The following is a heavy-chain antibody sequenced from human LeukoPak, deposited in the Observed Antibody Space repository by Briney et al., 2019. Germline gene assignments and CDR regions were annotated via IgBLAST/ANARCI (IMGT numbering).Heavy chain of an antibody. Sequence: GGSLRLSCAASGFTFRIYSMNWVRQAPGKGREGVSFIDTRGSYIYYGDSVKGRVTISRDNAKNSLYLQMNGLRAEDTAVYYCARGRSIPLLRGVAMSDGFDIWGQGAIVTVSS. V-gene: IGHV3-21*01. CDR2: IDTRGSYI. CDR1: GFTFRIYS. J-gene: IGHJ3*02. D-gene: IGHD3-10*01. CDR3: ARGRSIPLLRGVAMSDGFDI.